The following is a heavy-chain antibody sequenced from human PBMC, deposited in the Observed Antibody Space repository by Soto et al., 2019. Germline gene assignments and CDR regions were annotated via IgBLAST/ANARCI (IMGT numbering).Heavy chain of an antibody. Sequence: GESLRLSCAASGFTVSSNYMSWVRQAPGKGLEWVSVIYSGGSTYYADSVKGRFTISRDNSKNTLYLQMHSLRAEDTGVYYCAKGLSRSIVPWLDLWGQGTLVTVSS. CDR3: AKGLSRSIVPWLDL. D-gene: IGHD1-26*01. V-gene: IGHV3-66*01. CDR1: GFTVSSNY. CDR2: IYSGGST. J-gene: IGHJ5*02.